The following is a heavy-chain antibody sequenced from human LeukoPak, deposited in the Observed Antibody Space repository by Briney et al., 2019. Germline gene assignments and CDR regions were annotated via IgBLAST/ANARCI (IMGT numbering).Heavy chain of an antibody. CDR1: GDSLGSGMYY. D-gene: IGHD5-18*01. CDR3: ATTRGYSTNDAFDI. Sequence: PSETLSLTCTVSGDSLGSGMYYWGWIRQAPGKGLTWIGSIYHSGSIFYNASFESRVAMSVDPSNNQFSLRLTSVTAADTAVYYCATTRGYSTNDAFDIWGQGTRVTVSS. J-gene: IGHJ3*02. CDR2: IYHSGSI. V-gene: IGHV4-39*01.